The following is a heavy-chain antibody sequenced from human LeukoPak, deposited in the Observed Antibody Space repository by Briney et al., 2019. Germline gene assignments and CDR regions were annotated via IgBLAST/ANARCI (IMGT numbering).Heavy chain of an antibody. J-gene: IGHJ5*02. Sequence: PSETLSLTCTVSGGSFSNHYWSWIRQPPGKGLEWIGYIYHTGSTNYNPSPKSRVTISVDTSKNQFSLKLSSLTAADTAVYYCARGNYVDWFDPWGQGTLVTVSS. CDR1: GGSFSNHY. CDR3: ARGNYVDWFDP. D-gene: IGHD1-7*01. CDR2: IYHTGST. V-gene: IGHV4-59*11.